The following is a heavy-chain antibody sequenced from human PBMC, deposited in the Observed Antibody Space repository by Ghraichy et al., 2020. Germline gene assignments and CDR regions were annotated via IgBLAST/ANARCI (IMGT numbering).Heavy chain of an antibody. CDR2: INNSGRT. Sequence: ESLNISCSVYGDSFNLYYWTFIRQPPGKGLEWIGEINNSGRTNYKPSLRSRVTISLDTSKNQFSLKLTSMSAADTAVYFCARGRMYTSGPAAFDVWGQGTMVSVS. D-gene: IGHD6-19*01. CDR1: GDSFNLYY. CDR3: ARGRMYTSGPAAFDV. J-gene: IGHJ3*01. V-gene: IGHV4-34*01.